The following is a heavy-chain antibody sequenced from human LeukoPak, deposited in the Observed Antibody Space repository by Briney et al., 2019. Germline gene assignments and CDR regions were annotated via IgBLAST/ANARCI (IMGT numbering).Heavy chain of an antibody. CDR3: ARDWPGISLHFDL. Sequence: ASVKVSCKASGFTFNAYYIHWGRQAPGQGLEWMGWINPNTGDTNFAQKFQGRVAMTRDTSLSTAYMDLSRLTSDDTAVYYCARDWPGISLHFDLWGRGTLITVSS. CDR2: INPNTGDT. J-gene: IGHJ2*01. V-gene: IGHV1-2*02. CDR1: GFTFNAYY. D-gene: IGHD2-15*01.